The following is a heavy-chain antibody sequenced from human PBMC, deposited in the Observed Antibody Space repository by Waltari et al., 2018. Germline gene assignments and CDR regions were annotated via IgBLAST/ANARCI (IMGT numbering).Heavy chain of an antibody. Sequence: QVQLQESGPGLVKPSETLSLTCAVSGYSISSGAYYWSWIRQPPGKGLEWIGYIYYSGITDYNPSLKSRVTISVDTSKNQFSLKLSSVTAADTAVYYCARDTDTAMVVDYWGQGTLVTVSS. CDR2: IYYSGIT. CDR1: GYSISSGAYY. CDR3: ARDTDTAMVVDY. J-gene: IGHJ4*02. V-gene: IGHV4-30-4*08. D-gene: IGHD5-18*01.